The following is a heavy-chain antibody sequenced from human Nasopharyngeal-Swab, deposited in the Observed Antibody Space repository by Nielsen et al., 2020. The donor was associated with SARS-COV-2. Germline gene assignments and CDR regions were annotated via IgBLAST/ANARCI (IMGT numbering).Heavy chain of an antibody. D-gene: IGHD3-10*01. J-gene: IGHJ4*02. CDR3: ARARSYGSGRNPKGGGNFDY. Sequence: WIRQPPGKGLEWIGSIYYSGSTYYNLSLKSRVTISVDTSKNQFSLKLSSVTAADTAVYYCARARSYGSGRNPKGGGNFDYWGQGTLVTVSS. V-gene: IGHV4-39*01. CDR2: IYYSGST.